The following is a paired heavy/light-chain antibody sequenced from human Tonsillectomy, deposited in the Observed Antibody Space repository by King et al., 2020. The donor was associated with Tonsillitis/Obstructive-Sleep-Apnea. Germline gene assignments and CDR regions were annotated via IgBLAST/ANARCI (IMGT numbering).Heavy chain of an antibody. V-gene: IGHV3-21*01. CDR3: ARDRKREYSGFEINDAFDM. D-gene: IGHD5-12*01. Sequence: EVQLVESGGGLVRPGGSLRLSCAASGFTFSTYSMNWVRQAPGKGLEWVSSINSKSNNVNYADSVKGRFTISRDNTQNSLYLQMNSLRAEDTAVYYCARDRKREYSGFEINDAFDMWGHGTLVTVSS. CDR2: INSKSNNV. J-gene: IGHJ3*02. CDR1: GFTFSTYS.
Light chain of an antibody. CDR2: DAL. CDR3: QQFYDVLT. Sequence: DIQMTQSPSSLSASVGDRITITCQASQDVSNYLNWYQQKPGKAPKLLIYDALNLEMGVPSRFSGRSSGTDFFLTISSLQPEDFATYYCQQFYDVLTFGGGTKVEI. CDR1: QDVSNY. V-gene: IGKV1-33*01. J-gene: IGKJ4*01.